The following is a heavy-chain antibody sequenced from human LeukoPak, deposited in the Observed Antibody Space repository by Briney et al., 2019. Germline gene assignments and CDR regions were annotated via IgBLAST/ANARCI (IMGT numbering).Heavy chain of an antibody. Sequence: SETLSLTCTVSGGSISSYYWSWIRQPPGKGLEWIGYIYYSGSTSYSPSLRSRVTISVDTSKNQFSLKLSSVTAADTAVYYCARETSQKGAHYMDVWGKGTTVTISS. CDR3: ARETSQKGAHYMDV. V-gene: IGHV4-59*01. D-gene: IGHD3-16*01. CDR2: IYYSGST. J-gene: IGHJ6*03. CDR1: GGSISSYY.